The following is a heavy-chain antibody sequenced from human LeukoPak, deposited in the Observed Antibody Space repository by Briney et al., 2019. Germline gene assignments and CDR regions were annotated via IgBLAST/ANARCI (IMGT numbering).Heavy chain of an antibody. D-gene: IGHD4-11*01. CDR1: GYTFTSYG. CDR2: ISAYNGNT. Sequence: ASVKVSCKASGYTFTSYGISWVRQAPGQGLEWMGWISAYNGNTNYAQKLQGRVTMTTDTSTSTAYMELRSLRSDDTAVYYCARFYNNFRRTRYFDYWGQGTLVTVSS. CDR3: ARFYNNFRRTRYFDY. J-gene: IGHJ4*02. V-gene: IGHV1-18*01.